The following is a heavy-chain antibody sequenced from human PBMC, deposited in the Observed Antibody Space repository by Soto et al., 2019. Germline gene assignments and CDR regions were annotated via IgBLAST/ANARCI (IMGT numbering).Heavy chain of an antibody. J-gene: IGHJ4*02. V-gene: IGHV3-15*01. Sequence: GGSLRLSCVASGFNLSDPWMTWVRQAAGKGLEWVGRIKSKTDGGTADYAAPVKGRATISRDDSKNTVYLQMNSLKTEDTAVYYCTTGIYYDILTGYHNVAYWGQGALVTVSS. CDR1: GFNLSDPW. CDR3: TTGIYYDILTGYHNVAY. D-gene: IGHD3-9*01. CDR2: IKSKTDGGTA.